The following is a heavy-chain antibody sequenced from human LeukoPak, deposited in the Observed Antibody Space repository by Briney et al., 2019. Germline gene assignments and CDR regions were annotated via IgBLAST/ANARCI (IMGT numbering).Heavy chain of an antibody. J-gene: IGHJ4*02. D-gene: IGHD3-9*01. CDR3: AKAYDILTGFGY. V-gene: IGHV3-30*02. CDR1: GFTFSNCW. CDR2: IRYDGSNK. Sequence: GGSLRLSCAASGFTFSNCWMNWVRQAPGKGLEWVAFIRYDGSNKYYADSVKGRFTISRDNSKNTLYLQMNSLRAEDTAVYYCAKAYDILTGFGYWGQGTLVTVSS.